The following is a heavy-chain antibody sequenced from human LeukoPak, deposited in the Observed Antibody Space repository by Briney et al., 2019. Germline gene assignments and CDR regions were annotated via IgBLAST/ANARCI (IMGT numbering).Heavy chain of an antibody. D-gene: IGHD1-26*01. CDR2: ISSSGNI. J-gene: IGHJ3*01. Sequence: SETLSLTCPVSDNSISNDCWSWIRQPPGKELEWIAYISSSGNIKYNPSLNSRATISLDTSKIQLSLRLRSVTAADTAEYYGGRSEKSYYLSKKSVWPDAFDVWGQGTMVTVSS. CDR1: DNSISNDC. CDR3: GRSEKSYYLSKKSVWPDAFDV. V-gene: IGHV4-4*09.